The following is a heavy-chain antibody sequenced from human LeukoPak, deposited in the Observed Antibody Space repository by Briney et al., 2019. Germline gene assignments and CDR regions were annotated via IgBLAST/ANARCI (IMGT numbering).Heavy chain of an antibody. CDR2: IYTSGST. Sequence: SETLSLTCTVSGGSISSGSYYWSWIRQPAGKGLEWIGRIYTSGSTNYNPSLKSRVTISVDTSKNQFSLKLSSVTAADTAVYYCARETYGSYLFDYWGQGTLVTVSS. J-gene: IGHJ4*02. D-gene: IGHD1-26*01. CDR1: GGSISSGSYY. CDR3: ARETYGSYLFDY. V-gene: IGHV4-61*02.